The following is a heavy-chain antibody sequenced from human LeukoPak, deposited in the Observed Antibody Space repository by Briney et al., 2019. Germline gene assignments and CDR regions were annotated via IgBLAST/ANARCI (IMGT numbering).Heavy chain of an antibody. CDR1: GFTFSSYS. D-gene: IGHD2-21*02. J-gene: IGHJ3*02. CDR3: AREEGGDGPDGFDI. CDR2: ISSSSDYI. V-gene: IGHV3-21*01. Sequence: GSLRLSSAASGFTFSSYSMNWVRQAPGKGLEWVSSISSSSDYIYYADSLKGRFTISRDNAKNSLYLQMNSLRAEDTAVYYCAREEGGDGPDGFDIWGQATIVGVSS.